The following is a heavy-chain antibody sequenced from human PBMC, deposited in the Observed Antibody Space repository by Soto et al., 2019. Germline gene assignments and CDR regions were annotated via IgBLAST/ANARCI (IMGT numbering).Heavy chain of an antibody. CDR3: ARDRGDYYYGMDV. Sequence: SVNVSCKASGGTFSSYAISWVRQAPGQGLEWMGGIIPIFGTANYAQKFQGRVTITADKSTSTAYMELSSLRSEDTAVYYCARDRGDYYYGMDVWGRGTTVTVSS. CDR2: IIPIFGTA. D-gene: IGHD7-27*01. V-gene: IGHV1-69*06. CDR1: GGTFSSYA. J-gene: IGHJ6*02.